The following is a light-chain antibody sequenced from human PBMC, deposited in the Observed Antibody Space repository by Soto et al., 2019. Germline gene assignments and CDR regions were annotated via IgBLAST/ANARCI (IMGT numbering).Light chain of an antibody. CDR1: QNIHRF. Sequence: DIQMTQSPSSLSAFAGDRVTISGRASQNIHRFLNWYQQRPGNAPKLLIYAASNLQSGVPSRFSGGGSGADFSLTISNLQPEDFGSYFCQQTYIAPWTFGQGTRVEI. CDR2: AAS. CDR3: QQTYIAPWT. J-gene: IGKJ1*01. V-gene: IGKV1-39*01.